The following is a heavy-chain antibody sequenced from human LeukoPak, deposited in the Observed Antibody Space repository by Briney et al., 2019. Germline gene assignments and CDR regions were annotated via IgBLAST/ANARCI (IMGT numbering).Heavy chain of an antibody. CDR1: GFTFSSYA. Sequence: GGSLRLSCAASGFTFSSYAMNWVRQAPGKGLEWVSFTSSTDAYIYYADSVKGRFTISRDNAKSSLYLQMKSLRAEDTAVYYCVRRDYYYDSGRNYYYYGMDVWGQGTTVTVSS. V-gene: IGHV3-21*01. CDR2: TSSTDAYI. D-gene: IGHD3-10*01. CDR3: VRRDYYYDSGRNYYYYGMDV. J-gene: IGHJ6*02.